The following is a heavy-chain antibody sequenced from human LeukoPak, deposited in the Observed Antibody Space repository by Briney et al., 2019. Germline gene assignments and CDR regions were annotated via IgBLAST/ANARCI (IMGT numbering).Heavy chain of an antibody. Sequence: ASVKVSCKASGGTFSSYAISWVRQATGQGLEWMGWMNPNSGNTGYAQKFQGRVTMTRNTSISTAYMELSSLRSEDTAVYYCARGWSRGGDYWGQGTLVTVSS. CDR2: MNPNSGNT. V-gene: IGHV1-8*02. CDR3: ARGWSRGGDY. CDR1: GGTFSSYA. J-gene: IGHJ4*02. D-gene: IGHD3-10*01.